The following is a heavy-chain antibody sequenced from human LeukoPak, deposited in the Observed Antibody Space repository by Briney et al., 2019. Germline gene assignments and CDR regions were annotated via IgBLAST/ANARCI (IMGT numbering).Heavy chain of an antibody. D-gene: IGHD2-15*01. CDR1: GFSVSNYY. CDR2: MYTGGGR. Sequence: GGSLRLSCAASGFSVSNYYMSWVRQPQGKGLEWVSVMYTGGGRYYGDSVKGRFTISRDNSKNTLYLQMNSLRAEDTAVYYCARDGGGIVVYYYYGMDVWGQGTTVTVSS. V-gene: IGHV3-66*01. CDR3: ARDGGGIVVYYYYGMDV. J-gene: IGHJ6*02.